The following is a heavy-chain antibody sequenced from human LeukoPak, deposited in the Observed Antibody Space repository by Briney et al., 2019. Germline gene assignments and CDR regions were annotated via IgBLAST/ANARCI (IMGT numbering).Heavy chain of an antibody. V-gene: IGHV1-18*04. CDR2: ISAYNGNT. CDR1: AYTFTGYY. CDR3: ARMADIVVVVAASLYYYYYMDV. D-gene: IGHD2-15*01. Sequence: ASVKVSCKASAYTFTGYYMHWVRQAPGQGLEWMGWISAYNGNTNYAQKLQGRVTMTTDTSTSTAYMELRSLRSDDTAVYYCARMADIVVVVAASLYYYYYMDVWGKGTTVTVSS. J-gene: IGHJ6*03.